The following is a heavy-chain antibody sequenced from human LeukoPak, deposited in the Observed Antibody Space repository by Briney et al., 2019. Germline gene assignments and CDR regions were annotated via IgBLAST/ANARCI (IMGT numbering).Heavy chain of an antibody. Sequence: GASVKVSCKASGYTFTGYYMHWVRQAPGQGLEWMGWINPSSGGTNYAQKFQGRVTMTRDTSISTAYMELSRLRSDDTAVYYCARDGSSGWYWYWGQGTLVTVSS. CDR1: GYTFTGYY. CDR2: INPSSGGT. V-gene: IGHV1-2*02. CDR3: ARDGSSGWYWY. J-gene: IGHJ4*02. D-gene: IGHD6-19*01.